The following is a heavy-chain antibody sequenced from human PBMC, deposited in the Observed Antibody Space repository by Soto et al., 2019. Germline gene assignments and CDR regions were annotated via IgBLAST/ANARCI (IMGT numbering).Heavy chain of an antibody. D-gene: IGHD3-3*01. CDR2: VYAAGNT. CDR3: ARVFDYWSGFFVY. CDR1: GGSISSYY. J-gene: IGHJ4*02. Sequence: AETLSLTCTVPGGSISSYYWSWIRQPAGKGLEWIGRVYAAGNTNYNPSLTGRVTMSIDTSKKQFSLRMTSLTAADTSVYFCARVFDYWSGFFVYWGQGILVTVSS. V-gene: IGHV4-4*07.